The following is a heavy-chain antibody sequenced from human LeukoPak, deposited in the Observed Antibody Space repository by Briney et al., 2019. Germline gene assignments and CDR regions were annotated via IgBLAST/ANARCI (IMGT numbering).Heavy chain of an antibody. J-gene: IGHJ4*02. CDR1: GGTFSSYD. D-gene: IGHD2-15*01. Sequence: SVKVSCKASGGTFSSYDISWVRQAPGQGLEWMGMIIPIFGTANYAQKFQGRVTMTADESTSTAYMELSSLRSEDTAVYYCARVVDNCSGGSCYSALFDHWGQGTLVTVSS. CDR2: IIPIFGTA. V-gene: IGHV1-69*15. CDR3: ARVVDNCSGGSCYSALFDH.